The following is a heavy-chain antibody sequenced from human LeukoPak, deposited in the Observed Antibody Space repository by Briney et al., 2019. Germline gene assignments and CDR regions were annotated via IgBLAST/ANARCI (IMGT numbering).Heavy chain of an antibody. D-gene: IGHD3-3*01. CDR2: INHSGST. CDR3: ARGSTARTQLGPYYDFWSGYYPYYFDY. CDR1: GYSISSGFY. J-gene: IGHJ4*02. V-gene: IGHV4-38-2*02. Sequence: PSETLSLTCSVSGYSISSGFYWSRIRQPPGKGLEWIGEINHSGSTNYDPSLKSRVTISVDTSKNQFSLKLSSVTAADTAVYYCARGSTARTQLGPYYDFWSGYYPYYFDYWGQGTLVTVSS.